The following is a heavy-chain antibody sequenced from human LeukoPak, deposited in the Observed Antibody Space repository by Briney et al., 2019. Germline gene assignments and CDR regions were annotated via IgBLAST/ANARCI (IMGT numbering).Heavy chain of an antibody. CDR2: ISGSGGST. CDR3: PKGADYDSSGYYHTYYVDY. CDR1: GFTFSSYA. V-gene: IGHV3-23*01. J-gene: IGHJ4*02. D-gene: IGHD3-22*01. Sequence: GGSLTLSCAASGFTFSSYAMSWVRQAPGKGLEWVSAISGSGGSTYYADPVKGRFTISRDNSKDTLHLQMNSLRAEDTAVYYCPKGADYDSSGYYHTYYVDYWGQGTLVTVP.